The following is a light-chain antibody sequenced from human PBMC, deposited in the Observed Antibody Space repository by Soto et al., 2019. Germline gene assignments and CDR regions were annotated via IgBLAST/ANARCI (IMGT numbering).Light chain of an antibody. CDR1: QSISSW. CDR2: DAS. Sequence: DIQMTQSPSTQSESVGDRVTITCRASQSISSWLAWYQQKPGKAPKLLIYDASSLESGVPSRFSGSGSGTEFTLTTSSLQPDDFATYYCQQYNSYSGTFGQGTKVDIK. CDR3: QQYNSYSGT. V-gene: IGKV1-5*01. J-gene: IGKJ1*01.